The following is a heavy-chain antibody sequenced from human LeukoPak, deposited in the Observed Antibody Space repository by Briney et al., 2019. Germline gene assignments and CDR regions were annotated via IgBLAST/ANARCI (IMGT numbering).Heavy chain of an antibody. Sequence: GGTLRLSCAASGFTFSSYGMSWVRQAPGKGLEWVSAISGSGGSTYYADSVKGRFTISRDNSKNTLYLQMNSLRAEDTAVYYCAKGITMVRGVSHWFDPWGQGTLVTVSS. CDR2: ISGSGGST. CDR3: AKGITMVRGVSHWFDP. V-gene: IGHV3-23*01. D-gene: IGHD3-10*01. J-gene: IGHJ5*02. CDR1: GFTFSSYG.